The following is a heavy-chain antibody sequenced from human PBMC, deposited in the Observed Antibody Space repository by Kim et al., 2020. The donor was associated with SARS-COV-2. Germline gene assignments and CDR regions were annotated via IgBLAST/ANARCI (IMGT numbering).Heavy chain of an antibody. D-gene: IGHD5-18*01. V-gene: IGHV1-69*04. CDR3: ARVGGQLWLPYYFDY. CDR2: IIPILGIA. CDR1: GGTFSSYA. J-gene: IGHJ4*02. Sequence: LVKVSCKASGGTFSSYAISWVRQAPGQGLEWMGRIIPILGIANYAQKFQGRVTITADKSTSTAYMELSSLRSEDTAVYYCARVGGQLWLPYYFDYWGQGTLVTVSS.